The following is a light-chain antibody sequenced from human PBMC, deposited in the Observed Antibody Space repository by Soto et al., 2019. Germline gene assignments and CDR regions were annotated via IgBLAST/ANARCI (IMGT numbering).Light chain of an antibody. CDR2: KAS. CDR3: QHYNSYSEA. J-gene: IGKJ1*01. Sequence: DIQMTQAPSTLSGSVEDRVTITYRASQTISSWLAWYQQKPWQAPKLLIYKASTLKSGVPSRFSGSGSGTEFTLTISSLQPDDFAYYYCQHYNSYSEAFGHGTKVELK. CDR1: QTISSW. V-gene: IGKV1-5*03.